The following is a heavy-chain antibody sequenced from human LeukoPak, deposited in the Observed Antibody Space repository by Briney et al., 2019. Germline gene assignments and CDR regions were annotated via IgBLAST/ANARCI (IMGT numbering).Heavy chain of an antibody. Sequence: PSQTLSLTCTVSGGSISSGSYSWNWIRQPAGKGLEWIGRIYTSGSTNYNPSLKSRLTISVDTSKNQFSLKLSSVTAADTAVYYCARAEWEPDDAFDIWGQGTMVTVSS. CDR3: ARAEWEPDDAFDI. CDR1: GGSISSGSYS. CDR2: IYTSGST. V-gene: IGHV4-61*02. J-gene: IGHJ3*02. D-gene: IGHD1-26*01.